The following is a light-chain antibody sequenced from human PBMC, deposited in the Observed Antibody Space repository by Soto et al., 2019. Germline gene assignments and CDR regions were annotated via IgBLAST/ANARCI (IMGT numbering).Light chain of an antibody. V-gene: IGKV3-20*01. CDR3: HQYGSSPLT. J-gene: IGKJ2*01. CDR2: EAS. Sequence: EIVLTQSPGTLSLSPGDRATLSCRASQSVTSSYLAWFQQKPGQAPRLLIYEASSRATGIPHRFSGSGSGTDFTLTINRLEPEDFAVYSCHQYGSSPLTFGQGIKLEIK. CDR1: QSVTSSY.